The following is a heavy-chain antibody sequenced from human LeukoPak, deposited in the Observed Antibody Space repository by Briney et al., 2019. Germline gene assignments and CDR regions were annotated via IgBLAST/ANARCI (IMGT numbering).Heavy chain of an antibody. CDR3: ARDSYAALNDYGDYGYGMDV. V-gene: IGHV3-53*01. Sequence: ETLSLTCTVSGGSITSYYWSWVRQAPGKGLEWVSVIYSGGSTHYADSVKGRFTISRDNSKNTLYLQMNSLRAEDTAVYYCARDSYAALNDYGDYGYGMDVWGQGTTVTVSS. J-gene: IGHJ6*02. CDR1: GGSITSYY. CDR2: IYSGGST. D-gene: IGHD4-17*01.